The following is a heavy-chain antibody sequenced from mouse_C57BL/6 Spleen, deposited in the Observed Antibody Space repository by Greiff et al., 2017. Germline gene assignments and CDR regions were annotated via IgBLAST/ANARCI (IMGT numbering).Heavy chain of an antibody. CDR2: IDPSDSET. Sequence: VQLQQPGAELVRPGSSVKLSCTASGYTFTGYWMHWVKQRPIKGLEWIGNIDPSDSETHYNQKFKDKGTLTVDKSAITAYMQLSSLTSEDSAVYYCAYCNYGYFDYWGQGTTLTVSS. D-gene: IGHD2-1*01. CDR1: GYTFTGYW. V-gene: IGHV1-52*01. J-gene: IGHJ2*01. CDR3: AYCNYGYFDY.